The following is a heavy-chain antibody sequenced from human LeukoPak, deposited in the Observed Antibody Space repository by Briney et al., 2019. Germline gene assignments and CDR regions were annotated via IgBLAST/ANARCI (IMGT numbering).Heavy chain of an antibody. Sequence: GGSLRLSCAASGFIVSSNYMSWVRQDPGKGLEWVSVIYSGGSTYYSDSVKGRFTISRDNSKNTLYLQMNSLRAEDTAVYYCSLAAAGSEPSYYMDDWGKGTTVTISS. D-gene: IGHD6-13*01. J-gene: IGHJ6*03. CDR3: SLAAAGSEPSYYMDD. CDR1: GFIVSSNY. CDR2: IYSGGST. V-gene: IGHV3-53*01.